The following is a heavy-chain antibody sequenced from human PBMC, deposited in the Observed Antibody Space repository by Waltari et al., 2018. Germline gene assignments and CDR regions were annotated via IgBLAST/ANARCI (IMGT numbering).Heavy chain of an antibody. CDR1: GYTLTELS. CDR2: FDPEDGET. V-gene: IGHV1-24*01. D-gene: IGHD3-10*01. CDR3: ATGLLGFGEYPNPTLPNSDY. J-gene: IGHJ4*02. Sequence: QVQLVQSGAEVKKPGASVKVSCKVSGYTLTELSMHWVRQAPGKGLEWMGGFDPEDGETIDAQKVQGRVTRTEDTSTDTAYMELSSRRAEDTAVYYWATGLLGFGEYPNPTLPNSDYWGQGTLVTVSS.